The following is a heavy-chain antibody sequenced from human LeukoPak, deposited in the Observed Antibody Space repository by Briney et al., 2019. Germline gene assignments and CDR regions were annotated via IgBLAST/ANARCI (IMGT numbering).Heavy chain of an antibody. CDR3: SRESGPFSPFGF. CDR1: GFTFSSYS. CDR2: ISSSNKYI. J-gene: IGHJ4*02. V-gene: IGHV3-21*01. D-gene: IGHD1-26*01. Sequence: GGSLRLSCAASGFTFSSYSMNWVRQAPGKGLEWVSSISSSNKYIYYADSMKGRITISRDNAKSSLYLHMNSLTAEDTAVYYCSRESGPFSPFGFWGQGTLVSVHS.